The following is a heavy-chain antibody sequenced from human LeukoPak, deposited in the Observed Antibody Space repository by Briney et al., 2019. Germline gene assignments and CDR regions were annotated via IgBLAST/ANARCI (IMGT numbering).Heavy chain of an antibody. CDR2: IHYSGST. V-gene: IGHV4-59*01. Sequence: SETLSLTCTVTGGAISSYYWSWIRQPPGKGLEWIGYIHYSGSTNYNPSLKSRVTISVDMSKNQFSLKLSSVTAADTAVYYCARWGLDYYGSGSYPFDYWGQGTLVTVSS. D-gene: IGHD3-10*01. CDR1: GGAISSYY. CDR3: ARWGLDYYGSGSYPFDY. J-gene: IGHJ4*02.